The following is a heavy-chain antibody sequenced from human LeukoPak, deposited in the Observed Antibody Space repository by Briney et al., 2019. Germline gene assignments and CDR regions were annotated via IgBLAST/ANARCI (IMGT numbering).Heavy chain of an antibody. Sequence: GESLQISCQGSGSRFTSYWIGWVRPMPGKGLEWMGIIYPGDSDTRYSPSFQGQVTISADKSISTAYLQWSSLKASDTAMYYCARGPGGTMVRGVHNWFDPWGQGTLGTVSS. CDR2: IYPGDSDT. V-gene: IGHV5-51*01. CDR1: GSRFTSYW. CDR3: ARGPGGTMVRGVHNWFDP. D-gene: IGHD3-10*01. J-gene: IGHJ5*02.